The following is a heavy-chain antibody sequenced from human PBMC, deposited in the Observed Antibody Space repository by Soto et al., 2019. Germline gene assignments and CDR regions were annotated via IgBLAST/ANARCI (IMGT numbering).Heavy chain of an antibody. CDR2: INSDGSST. D-gene: IGHD3-22*01. CDR1: GFTFSSYW. V-gene: IGHV3-74*01. Sequence: GGSLRLSCAASGFTFSSYWMHWVRQAPGKGLVWVSRINSDGSSTSYADSVKGRFTNSRDNAKNTLYLQMNSLRAEDTAVYYCASSEYYDSSGYWGQYYYYGMDVWGQGTTVTVSS. J-gene: IGHJ6*02. CDR3: ASSEYYDSSGYWGQYYYYGMDV.